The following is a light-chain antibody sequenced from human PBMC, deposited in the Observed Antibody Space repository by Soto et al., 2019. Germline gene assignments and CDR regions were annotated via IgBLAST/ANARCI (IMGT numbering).Light chain of an antibody. CDR3: QVWDSSSDMDV. CDR1: NIGSKS. CDR2: YDS. J-gene: IGLJ1*01. V-gene: IGLV3-21*04. Sequence: SYELTQPPSVSVAPGKTARITCGGNNIGSKSVHWYQQKPGQAPVLVIYYDSDRPSGIPERFSGSNSGNTATLTISRVEAGDEADYYCQVWDSSSDMDVFGTGNKVTVL.